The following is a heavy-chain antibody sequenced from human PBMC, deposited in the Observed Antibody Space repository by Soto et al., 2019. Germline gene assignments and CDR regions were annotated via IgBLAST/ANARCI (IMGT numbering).Heavy chain of an antibody. CDR1: GYTLSSYY. J-gene: IGHJ4*02. CDR2: IDPSVDST. V-gene: IGHV1-46*01. CDR3: ARRYYFDY. Sequence: QVQLVQSRAEVKKPGASVKVSCKASGYTLSSYYIHWVRQAPGQGLEWIGIIDPSVDSTTYSQNFQGRVTMTRDTSTNTVYMELSSLRSEDTAIYYCARRYYFDYWGQGTLVTVSS.